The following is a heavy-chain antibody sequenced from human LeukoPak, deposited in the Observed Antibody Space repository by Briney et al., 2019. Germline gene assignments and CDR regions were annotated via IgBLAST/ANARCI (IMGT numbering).Heavy chain of an antibody. J-gene: IGHJ5*02. Sequence: ASVKVCCKASGYTFTGYYMHWVRQAPGQGLEWMGWINPNSGGTNYAQKFQGRVTMTRDTSISTAYMELSRLRSDDTAVYYCAGDLYYDILTGFDPWGQGTLVTVSS. D-gene: IGHD3-9*01. V-gene: IGHV1-2*02. CDR1: GYTFTGYY. CDR2: INPNSGGT. CDR3: AGDLYYDILTGFDP.